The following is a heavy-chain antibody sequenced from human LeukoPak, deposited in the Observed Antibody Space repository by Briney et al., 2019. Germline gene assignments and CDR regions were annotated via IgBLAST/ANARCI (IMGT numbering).Heavy chain of an antibody. J-gene: IGHJ6*03. CDR3: ARVYQSGYYMDV. Sequence: AASVKVSCKASGGTFSSYAISWVRQAPGQGLEWMGGIIPIFGTANYAQKFQGRVTITADESTSTAYMELSSLRSEDTAVYYCARVYQSGYYMDVWGKGTTVTVSS. CDR2: IIPIFGTA. V-gene: IGHV1-69*13. CDR1: GGTFSSYA. D-gene: IGHD1-14*01.